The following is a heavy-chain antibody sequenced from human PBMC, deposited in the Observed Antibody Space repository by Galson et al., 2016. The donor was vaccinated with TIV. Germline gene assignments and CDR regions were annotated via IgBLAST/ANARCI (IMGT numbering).Heavy chain of an antibody. J-gene: IGHJ6*02. V-gene: IGHV3-66*02. CDR3: ARDRVVDANYYYYYFGFDV. D-gene: IGHD5-12*01. Sequence: SLRLSCAASGLSVSINYMTWVRQAPGKGLEWVSLISDGGKTYYSDSVKGRFTISRDNSKNTLYLQMNSLRVEDAAVYYCARDRVVDANYYYYYFGFDVWGQGTAVTVSS. CDR2: ISDGGKT. CDR1: GLSVSINY.